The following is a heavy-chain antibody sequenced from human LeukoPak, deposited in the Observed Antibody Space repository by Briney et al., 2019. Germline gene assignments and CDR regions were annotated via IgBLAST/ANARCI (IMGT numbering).Heavy chain of an antibody. Sequence: SETLSLTCTVSGGSISSHYWSWIRQPPGKGLEWIGYIYYSGSTNYNPSLKSRVTISVDTSKNQFSLKLSSVTAADTAVYYCARDRIDSSSWYADYYYYGMDVWGQGTTVTVSS. CDR2: IYYSGST. CDR3: ARDRIDSSSWYADYYYYGMDV. D-gene: IGHD6-13*01. J-gene: IGHJ6*02. V-gene: IGHV4-59*11. CDR1: GGSISSHY.